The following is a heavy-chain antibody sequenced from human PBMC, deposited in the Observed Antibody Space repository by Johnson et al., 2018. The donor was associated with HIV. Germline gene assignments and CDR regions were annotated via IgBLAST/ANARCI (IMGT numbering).Heavy chain of an antibody. D-gene: IGHD2-21*01. J-gene: IGHJ3*01. CDR1: GFTFSSYG. CDR3: ARRMVVGYHALDF. V-gene: IGHV3-30*03. Sequence: QVLLVESGGGVVQPGRSLRLSCVASGFTFSSYGMHWVRQTPGKGLEWVAVISYNGTNTWYADSVKDRFTIFRDNAKSSLYLQMNSLRVEDTAIYYCARRMVVGYHALDFWGQGTVVSVPS. CDR2: ISYNGTNT.